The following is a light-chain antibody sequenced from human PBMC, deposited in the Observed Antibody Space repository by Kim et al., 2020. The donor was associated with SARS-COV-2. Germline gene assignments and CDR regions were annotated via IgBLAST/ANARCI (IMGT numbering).Light chain of an antibody. CDR2: RNN. CDR3: AAWDSSLSAVV. Sequence: LTQPPSVSKGLRQTATLTCTGNSHNVGNQGAAWLQQHQGHPPKLLSYRNNNRPSGISERLSASRSGNTASLTITGLQPEDEADYYCAAWDSSLSAVVFGGGTQLTVL. V-gene: IGLV10-54*01. J-gene: IGLJ2*01. CDR1: SHNVGNQG.